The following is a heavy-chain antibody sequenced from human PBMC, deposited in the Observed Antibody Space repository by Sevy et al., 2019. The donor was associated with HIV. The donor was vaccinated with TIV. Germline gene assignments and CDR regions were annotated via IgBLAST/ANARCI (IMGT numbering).Heavy chain of an antibody. Sequence: GGSLRLSCAASGFTFSSYSMNWVRQAPGKGLEWASSISSSSSYIYYADSVKGRFTISRDNAKNSLYLQMNSLRAEDTAVYYCARDSYYDSSGYYPTSTFFDYWGQGTLVTVSS. J-gene: IGHJ4*02. D-gene: IGHD3-22*01. V-gene: IGHV3-21*01. CDR1: GFTFSSYS. CDR3: ARDSYYDSSGYYPTSTFFDY. CDR2: ISSSSSYI.